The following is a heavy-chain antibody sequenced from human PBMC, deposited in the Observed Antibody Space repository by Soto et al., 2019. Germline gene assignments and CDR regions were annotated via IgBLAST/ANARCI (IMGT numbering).Heavy chain of an antibody. CDR2: ISGSGHAT. V-gene: IGHV3-23*01. Sequence: EMRLLESGGGSVSPGASARLSCLTAGFMFDNYAMSWVRQCPARGLEWVAAISGSGHATYYTQSVRGRFTISRDKSKKAVFLPMNNLRTEDTAIYYCARGRYFDASGGCANYWGLGTLVTVSP. J-gene: IGHJ4*02. CDR1: GFMFDNYA. D-gene: IGHD5-12*01. CDR3: ARGRYFDASGGCANY.